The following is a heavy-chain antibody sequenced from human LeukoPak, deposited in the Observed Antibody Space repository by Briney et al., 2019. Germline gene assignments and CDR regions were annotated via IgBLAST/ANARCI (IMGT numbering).Heavy chain of an antibody. CDR1: GFTFSSYS. J-gene: IGHJ3*02. CDR3: ARPAPRLGWNDKDAFDI. V-gene: IGHV3-21*01. D-gene: IGHD1-1*01. Sequence: GESLRLSCAASGFTFSSYSMNWVRQAPGKGLEWVSSISSSSSYIYYADSVKGLFTISRDNAKNSLYLQMNSLRAEDTAVYYRARPAPRLGWNDKDAFDIWGQGTMVTVSS. CDR2: ISSSSSYI.